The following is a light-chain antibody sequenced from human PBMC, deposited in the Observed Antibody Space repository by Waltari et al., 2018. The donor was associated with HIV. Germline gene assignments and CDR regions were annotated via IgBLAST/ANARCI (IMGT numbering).Light chain of an antibody. V-gene: IGLV1-51*01. CDR2: DKH. CDR3: GAWDVSLNAYV. J-gene: IGLJ1*01. CDR1: SSNIGLNY. Sequence: QSVLTQPPSVSAAPGQNVTISCSGSSSNIGLNYVSWYQYVPGTAPKLLIYDKHKRPSGIPDRFSASNSGTSATLAITGLQTGDKADYSCGAWDVSLNAYVFGTGTKVTVL.